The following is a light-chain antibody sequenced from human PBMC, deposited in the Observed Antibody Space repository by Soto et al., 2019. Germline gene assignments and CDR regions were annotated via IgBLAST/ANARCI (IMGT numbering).Light chain of an antibody. CDR1: QSISIW. CDR3: QHYNDYSWT. V-gene: IGKV1-5*03. Sequence: DIHMTQSPSTLSASVGDRVTITCRASQSISIWLAWYQQKPGRAPNLLIYGTSNLESGVPSRFSGSGPGTEFPLPISSLHPDDFATYYCQHYNDYSWTFVRGPKQQIK. CDR2: GTS. J-gene: IGKJ1*01.